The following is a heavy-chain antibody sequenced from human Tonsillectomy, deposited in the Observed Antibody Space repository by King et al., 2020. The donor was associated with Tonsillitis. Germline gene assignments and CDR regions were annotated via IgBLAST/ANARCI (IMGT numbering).Heavy chain of an antibody. CDR3: ARDPMDYGWYFEF. V-gene: IGHV3-21*01. CDR1: GFTFSSYS. J-gene: IGHJ2*01. CDR2: ISSSSSYI. D-gene: IGHD4-17*01. Sequence: VQLVESGGGLVKPGGSLRLSCAASGFTFSSYSINWVRQAPGKGLEWVSSISSSSSYIYYADSVKGRFTISRDNARNSLFLQMNSLRAEDTAVYYCARDPMDYGWYFEFWGRGTLVTVSS.